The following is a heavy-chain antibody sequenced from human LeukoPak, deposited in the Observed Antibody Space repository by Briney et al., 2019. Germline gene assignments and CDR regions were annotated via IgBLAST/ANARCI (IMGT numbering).Heavy chain of an antibody. D-gene: IGHD1-26*01. Sequence: PGGSLRLPCAASGFTISSYAMSWVRQAPGKGLEWVSAISGSGGSTYYADSVKGRFTISRDNYKNTLYLQMNYQRAKDTTVYDYTKWEVWGQGTLVTVSS. V-gene: IGHV3-23*01. CDR1: GFTISSYA. CDR2: ISGSGGST. CDR3: TKWEV. J-gene: IGHJ4*02.